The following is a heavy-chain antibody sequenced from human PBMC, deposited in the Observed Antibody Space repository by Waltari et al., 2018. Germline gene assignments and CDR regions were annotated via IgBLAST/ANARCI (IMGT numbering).Heavy chain of an antibody. CDR2: ISYDGSNK. Sequence: QVQLVESGGGVVQPGRSLRLSCAASGFTFSSYAMHWVRQAPGEGLEWVAVISYDGSNKYYADSVKGRFTISRDNSKNTLYLQMNSLRAEDTAVYYCASGGIFGVSYYFDYWGQGTLVTVSS. J-gene: IGHJ4*02. CDR3: ASGGIFGVSYYFDY. V-gene: IGHV3-30-3*01. D-gene: IGHD3-3*01. CDR1: GFTFSSYA.